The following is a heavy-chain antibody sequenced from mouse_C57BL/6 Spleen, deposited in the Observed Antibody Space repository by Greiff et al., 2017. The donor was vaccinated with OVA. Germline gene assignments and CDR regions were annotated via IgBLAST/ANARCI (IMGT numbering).Heavy chain of an antibody. CDR1: GYTFTSYW. J-gene: IGHJ2*01. V-gene: IGHV1-72*01. CDR2: IDPNSGGT. D-gene: IGHD1-1*01. Sequence: VQLQQSGAELVKPGASVKLSCKASGYTFTSYWMHWVKQRPGRGLEWIGRIDPNSGGTKYNEKFKSKATLTVDKPSSTAYMQLSSLTSEDSAVYYCAREDLFITTVVAPFDYWGQGTTLTVSS. CDR3: AREDLFITTVVAPFDY.